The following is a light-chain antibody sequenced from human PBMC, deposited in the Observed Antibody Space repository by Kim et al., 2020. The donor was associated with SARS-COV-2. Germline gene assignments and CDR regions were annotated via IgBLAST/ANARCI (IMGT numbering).Light chain of an antibody. Sequence: SVSPGQTASITCSGDKVGDKYACWYQQKPGQSPMLVIYQDNKRPSGIPERFSGSNSGNTATLTISGTQAMEEADYYCQAWDSSTVVFGGGTQLTVL. J-gene: IGLJ3*02. CDR3: QAWDSSTVV. CDR1: KVGDKY. CDR2: QDN. V-gene: IGLV3-1*01.